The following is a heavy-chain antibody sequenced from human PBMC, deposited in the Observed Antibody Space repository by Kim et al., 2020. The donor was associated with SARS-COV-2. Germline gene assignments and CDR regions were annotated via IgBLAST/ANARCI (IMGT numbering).Heavy chain of an antibody. J-gene: IGHJ6*03. D-gene: IGHD2-15*01. CDR2: LYTGGSS. Sequence: GGSLRLSCAASGFSVSVTYMSWVRQAPGRGLEWVSVLYTGGSSYYADSVKGRFIISRDDSENTLYLRLNSLSAADTAVYFCSRLVPEIRDYYYMDVWGKG. V-gene: IGHV3-53*01. CDR1: GFSVSVTY. CDR3: SRLVPEIRDYYYMDV.